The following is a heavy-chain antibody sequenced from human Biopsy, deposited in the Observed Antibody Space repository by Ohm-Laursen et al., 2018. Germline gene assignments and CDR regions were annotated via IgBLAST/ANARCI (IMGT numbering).Heavy chain of an antibody. J-gene: IGHJ3*02. Sequence: SLRLSCTASGFTVSSNYMSWVRQAPGKGLEWVSYISSSGSTIYYADSVEGRFTISRDNAKNSLYLQMNSLRAEDTAVYYCARDGIVGARFNAFDIWGQGTMVTVSS. CDR3: ARDGIVGARFNAFDI. V-gene: IGHV3-11*04. CDR2: ISSSGSTI. D-gene: IGHD1-26*01. CDR1: GFTVSSNY.